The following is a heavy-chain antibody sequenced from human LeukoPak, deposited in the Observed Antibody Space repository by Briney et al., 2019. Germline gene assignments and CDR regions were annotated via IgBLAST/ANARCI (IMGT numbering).Heavy chain of an antibody. Sequence: SETLSLTCTVSGGSISSYYWSWIRQPPGKGLEWIGYIYYGGSTYYNPSLKSRVTISVDTSKNQFSLKLSSVTAADTAVYYCARVSDWDNWFDPWGQGTLVTVSS. J-gene: IGHJ5*02. CDR1: GGSISSYY. CDR3: ARVSDWDNWFDP. D-gene: IGHD3-9*01. CDR2: IYYGGST. V-gene: IGHV4-59*01.